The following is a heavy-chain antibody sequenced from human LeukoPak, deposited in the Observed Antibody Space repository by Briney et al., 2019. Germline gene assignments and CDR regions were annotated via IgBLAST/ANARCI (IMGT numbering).Heavy chain of an antibody. Sequence: PSETLSLTCTVSGGSISSSGYYWGWIRQPPGKGLEWIGSIYYSGSTYYNPSLTSRVTISVDTSKNQSSLKLSSGPAADTAVYYCAAQWLERLNWFDPWGQGTLVTVSS. CDR3: AAQWLERLNWFDP. V-gene: IGHV4-39*01. CDR2: IYYSGST. CDR1: GGSISSSGYY. J-gene: IGHJ5*02. D-gene: IGHD6-19*01.